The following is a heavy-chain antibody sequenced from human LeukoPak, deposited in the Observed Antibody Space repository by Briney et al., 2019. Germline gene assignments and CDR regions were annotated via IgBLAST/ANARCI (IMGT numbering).Heavy chain of an antibody. J-gene: IGHJ4*02. D-gene: IGHD3-10*01. CDR2: ISAYNGNT. V-gene: IGHV1-18*04. Sequence: GASVKVSCKASGYTFTSYYMHWVRQAPGQGLEWMGWISAYNGNTNYAQKLQGRVTMTTDTSTSTAYMELRSLRSDDTAVYYCARDGPVWFGELFYPFDYWGQGTLVTVSS. CDR1: GYTFTSYY. CDR3: ARDGPVWFGELFYPFDY.